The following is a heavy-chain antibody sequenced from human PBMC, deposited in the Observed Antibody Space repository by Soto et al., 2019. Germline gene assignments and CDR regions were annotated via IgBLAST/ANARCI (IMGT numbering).Heavy chain of an antibody. Sequence: EGSLRLSCAASGFTFSSYAMSWVRQAPGKGLEWVSAISGSGGSTYYADSVKGRFTISRDNSKNTLYLQMNSLRAEDTAIYYCAKDQPNLKVTTYWGISPVYWGQGTLVTVSS. CDR2: ISGSGGST. V-gene: IGHV3-23*01. CDR1: GFTFSSYA. J-gene: IGHJ4*02. D-gene: IGHD4-17*01. CDR3: AKDQPNLKVTTYWGISPVY.